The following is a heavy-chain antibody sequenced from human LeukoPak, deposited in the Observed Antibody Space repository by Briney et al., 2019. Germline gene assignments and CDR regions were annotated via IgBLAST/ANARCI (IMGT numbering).Heavy chain of an antibody. CDR2: ISGSGIST. J-gene: IGHJ5*01. Sequence: PGGSLRLSCAASGLTFSSYAMSWVRQAPGKGLEWVSGISGSGISTLYADSVQGRFIISRDNPNNTLYLEMNNLRAEDTAVYYCAKDRLKGIAAAGTGWFDSWGQGALVTVSS. CDR1: GLTFSSYA. D-gene: IGHD6-13*01. CDR3: AKDRLKGIAAAGTGWFDS. V-gene: IGHV3-23*01.